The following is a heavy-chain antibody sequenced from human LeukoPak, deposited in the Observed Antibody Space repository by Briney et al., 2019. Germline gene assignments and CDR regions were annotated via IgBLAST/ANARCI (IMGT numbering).Heavy chain of an antibody. Sequence: PGGSLRLSCAASGFTFSSYWMHWVRQAPGKGLVWVSRINSDGSSTSYADSVKGRFTISRDNAKNTLYLQMNSLRAEDTAVYYCAKDWRDYYGSGGFDPWGQGTLVTISS. CDR3: AKDWRDYYGSGGFDP. CDR2: INSDGSST. D-gene: IGHD3-10*01. J-gene: IGHJ5*02. V-gene: IGHV3-74*01. CDR1: GFTFSSYW.